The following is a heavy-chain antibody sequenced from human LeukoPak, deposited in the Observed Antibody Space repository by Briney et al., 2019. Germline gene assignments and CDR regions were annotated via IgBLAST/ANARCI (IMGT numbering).Heavy chain of an antibody. V-gene: IGHV4-59*12. CDR2: IYYSGST. D-gene: IGHD1-26*01. CDR3: SRESGAFCPFGY. J-gene: IGHJ4*02. CDR1: GASISSYY. Sequence: SETLSLTCTVSGASISSYYWSWIRQPPGKGLEWIGYIYYSGSTNYNPSLKSRVTISVDTSKNQFSLSLTSVTAADTAIYYCSRESGAFCPFGYWGQGTLVIVPP.